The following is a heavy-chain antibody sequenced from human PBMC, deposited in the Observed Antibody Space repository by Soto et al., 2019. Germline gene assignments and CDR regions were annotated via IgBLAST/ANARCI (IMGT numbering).Heavy chain of an antibody. D-gene: IGHD7-27*01. CDR3: ARSGTLGTHFTDAFDI. V-gene: IGHV6-1*01. CDR1: GDSVSSNSAA. J-gene: IGHJ3*02. CDR2: TYYRSKWYN. Sequence: KQSQTLSLTCAISGDSVSSNSAAWNWIRQSPSRGLEWLGRTYYRSKWYNDYAVSVKSRITINPDTSKNQFSLQLNSVTPEDTAVYYCARSGTLGTHFTDAFDIWGQGTMVTVSS.